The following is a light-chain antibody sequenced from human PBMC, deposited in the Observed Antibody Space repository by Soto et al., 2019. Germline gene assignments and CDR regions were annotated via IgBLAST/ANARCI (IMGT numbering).Light chain of an antibody. Sequence: EIVLTQSPGTLSLSPGERATLSCRASQSVTNSYLAWYQQKPGQAPRLLIYGASTRATGIPDRFSGSGSGTDFTLTISRLDTEDVALYFCQQYGLSRGLFTFGPGSKVDIK. V-gene: IGKV3-20*01. J-gene: IGKJ3*01. CDR1: QSVTNSY. CDR3: QQYGLSRGLFT. CDR2: GAS.